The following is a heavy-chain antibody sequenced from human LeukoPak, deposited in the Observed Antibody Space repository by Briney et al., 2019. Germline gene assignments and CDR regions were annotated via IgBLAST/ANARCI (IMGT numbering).Heavy chain of an antibody. CDR2: TNHSGST. Sequence: SETLSLTCTVSGGSINSGGYYWSWIRQPPGKGLEWIGETNHSGSTNYNPSLKSRVTISVDTSKNQFSLKLSSVTAADTAVYYCRLGAAAGTIGEYRDYWGQGTLVTVSS. V-gene: IGHV4-34*01. CDR1: GGSINSGGYY. CDR3: RLGAAAGTIGEYRDY. D-gene: IGHD6-13*01. J-gene: IGHJ4*02.